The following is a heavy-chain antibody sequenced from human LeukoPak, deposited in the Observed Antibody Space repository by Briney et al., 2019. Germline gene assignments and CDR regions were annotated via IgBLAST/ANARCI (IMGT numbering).Heavy chain of an antibody. CDR3: AVGVGGIAVPGTGGWFDP. CDR2: IFYSGSA. D-gene: IGHD6-19*01. Sequence: PSETLSLTCTVSGGSISSYYWSWIRQPPGKGLEWIGYIFYSGSANYNPSLKSRVTISVDTSKNQFSLKLRSVTAADTALYYCAVGVGGIAVPGTGGWFDPWGQGTLVTVSS. V-gene: IGHV4-59*01. CDR1: GGSISSYY. J-gene: IGHJ5*02.